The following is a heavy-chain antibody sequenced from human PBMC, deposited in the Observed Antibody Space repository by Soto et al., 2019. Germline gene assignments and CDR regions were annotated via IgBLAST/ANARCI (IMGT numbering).Heavy chain of an antibody. CDR1: GYTFTGYY. D-gene: IGHD2-15*01. CDR3: ARSLIDIVVVVAATTPLGMDV. CDR2: INPNSGGT. J-gene: IGHJ6*02. V-gene: IGHV1-2*04. Sequence: ASVKVSCKASGYTFTGYYMHWVRQAPGQGLEWMGWINPNSGGTNYSQMFQGWVTMTRDTSISTAYIELSRLRSDDTAVYYCARSLIDIVVVVAATTPLGMDVWGQGTTVTVSS.